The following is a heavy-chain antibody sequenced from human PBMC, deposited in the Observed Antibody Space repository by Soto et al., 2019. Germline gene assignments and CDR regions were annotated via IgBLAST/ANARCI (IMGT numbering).Heavy chain of an antibody. J-gene: IGHJ4*02. Sequence: GASVKVSCKASGGTFSSYAISWVRQAPGQGLEWMGGIIPIFGTANYAQKFQGRVTITADESTSTAYMELSSLRSEDTAVYYCASVVDEYSSSSRPYYFDYWGQGTLVTVSS. D-gene: IGHD6-6*01. CDR2: IIPIFGTA. CDR1: GGTFSSYA. V-gene: IGHV1-69*13. CDR3: ASVVDEYSSSSRPYYFDY.